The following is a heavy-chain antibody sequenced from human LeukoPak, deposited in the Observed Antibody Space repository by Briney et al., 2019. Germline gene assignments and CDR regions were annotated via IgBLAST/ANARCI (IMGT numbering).Heavy chain of an antibody. CDR1: GFTFSSYA. CDR2: ISSNGGST. CDR3: AKTADSSGWYYFDY. Sequence: GGSLRLSCSASGFTFSSYAMHWVRQAPGKGLEYVSAISSNGGSTYYADSVKGRFTISRDNSKNALYLQMSSLRAEDTAVYYCAKTADSSGWYYFDYGGQGTLVTVSS. V-gene: IGHV3-64D*06. D-gene: IGHD6-19*01. J-gene: IGHJ4*02.